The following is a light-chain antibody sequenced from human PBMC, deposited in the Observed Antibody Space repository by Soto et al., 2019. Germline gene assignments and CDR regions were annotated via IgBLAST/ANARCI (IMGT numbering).Light chain of an antibody. J-gene: IGLJ2*01. CDR2: EVS. CDR3: SSYTTSSFVV. V-gene: IGLV2-14*01. Sequence: QSVLTQSAPVSGSPGQSITISCTGTSSDVGDYNFVSWYQQHPGKAPKLMIYEVSNRPSGVSNRFSGSKSGNTASLTISGLQAEDEADYFCSSYTTSSFVVFGGGTKGTVL. CDR1: SSDVGDYNF.